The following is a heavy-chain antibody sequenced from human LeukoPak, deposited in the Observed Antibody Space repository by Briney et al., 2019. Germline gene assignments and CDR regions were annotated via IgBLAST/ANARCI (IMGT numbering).Heavy chain of an antibody. V-gene: IGHV3-53*01. J-gene: IGHJ4*02. D-gene: IGHD2-15*01. Sequence: GGSLRLSCAASGFTVSTTYMSWVRQAPGKGLEWVSIIYSGGSTYYADSVKGRFTISRDNSKNTLYLQMNTLRTEDTAVYYCAKAVAASWYYSDYWGQGTLVTVSS. CDR2: IYSGGST. CDR1: GFTVSTTY. CDR3: AKAVAASWYYSDY.